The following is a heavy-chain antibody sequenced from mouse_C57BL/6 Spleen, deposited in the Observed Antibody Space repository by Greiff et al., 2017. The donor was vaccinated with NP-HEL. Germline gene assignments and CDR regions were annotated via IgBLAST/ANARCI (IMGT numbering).Heavy chain of an antibody. CDR3: ARPLPDGYWYFDV. V-gene: IGHV7-3*01. D-gene: IGHD2-3*01. J-gene: IGHJ1*03. CDR1: GFTFTDYY. Sequence: EVKLVESGGGLVQPGGSLSLSCAASGFTFTDYYMSWVRQPPGKALEWLGFIRNKANGYTTEYSASVKGRFTISRDNSQSILYLQMNALRAEDSATYYCARPLPDGYWYFDVWGTGTTVTVSS. CDR2: IRNKANGYTT.